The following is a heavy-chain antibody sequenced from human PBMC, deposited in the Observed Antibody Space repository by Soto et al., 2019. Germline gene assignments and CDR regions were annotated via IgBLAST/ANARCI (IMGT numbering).Heavy chain of an antibody. CDR1: GGTFSSYG. V-gene: IGHV1-69*06. J-gene: IGHJ6*02. CDR3: ARDPAAISYQRYGMDV. CDR2: IIPMSGTA. Sequence: QVQLVRSGAEVKKPGSSVKVSCKASGGTFSSYGISWVRQDPGQGLEWMGGIIPMSGTANYAQKFQGRVTITADKSTSTAYMALSSLRSEDTAVYYCARDPAAISYQRYGMDVWGQGTTVTVSS.